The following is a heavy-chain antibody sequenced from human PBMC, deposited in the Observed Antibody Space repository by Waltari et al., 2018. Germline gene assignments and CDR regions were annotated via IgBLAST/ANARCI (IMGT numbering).Heavy chain of an antibody. CDR3: ARESGRDYFLDY. V-gene: IGHV4-39*07. J-gene: IGHJ4*02. D-gene: IGHD3-10*01. CDR1: GGSISHFPYY. Sequence: QLQLQESGPGLVKPSETLSLTCTVSGGSISHFPYYWGWIRQSPEKGLGGIGIAHYSGTTHYTPSLRSRVTISVDTSKNQFSLKLSSVTAADTAVYYCARESGRDYFLDYWGQGTLVTVSS. CDR2: AHYSGTT.